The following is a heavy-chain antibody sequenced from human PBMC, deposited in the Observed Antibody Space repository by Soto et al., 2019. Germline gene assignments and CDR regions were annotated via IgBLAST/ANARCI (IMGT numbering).Heavy chain of an antibody. Sequence: LSLTCAFSGGPLSRYDLYVSWIRHRPGKGLEWIAHVYHTGTTYYNPSLKSRVPMLVDTSQNQFPLILASVTGADTAVDYCARALVTDYNSRADHYYFAMDVWGQGTLVTVSS. CDR3: ARALVTDYNSRADHYYFAMDV. J-gene: IGHJ6*02. D-gene: IGHD3-22*01. CDR2: VYHTGTT. V-gene: IGHV4-31*02. CDR1: GGPLSRYDLY.